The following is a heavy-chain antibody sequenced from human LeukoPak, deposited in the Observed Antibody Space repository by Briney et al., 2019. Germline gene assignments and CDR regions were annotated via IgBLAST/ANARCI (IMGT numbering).Heavy chain of an antibody. V-gene: IGHV4-39*01. D-gene: IGHD3-3*01. CDR1: GGSISSSYYY. J-gene: IGHJ4*02. CDR2: IYSSGST. CDR3: ARLGAGPTYYDFWSGYSSFYFDY. Sequence: PSETLSLTCTVSGGSISSSYYYWGWIRQPPGKGLEWIGSIYSSGSTYYNPSLKSRVTISVDTFKNQFSLKLTSVTAADTAVYYCARLGAGPTYYDFWSGYSSFYFDYWGQGTLVTVSS.